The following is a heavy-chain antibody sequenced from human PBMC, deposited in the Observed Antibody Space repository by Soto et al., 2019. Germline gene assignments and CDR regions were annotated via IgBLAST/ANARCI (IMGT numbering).Heavy chain of an antibody. D-gene: IGHD6-13*01. V-gene: IGHV3-21*01. J-gene: IGHJ4*02. CDR2: ISSSSSYI. Sequence: GGSLTLSCAASGFTFSSYSMNWVCQAPGKGLEWVSSISSSSSYIYYADSVKGRFTISRDNAKNSLYLQMNSLRAEDTAVYYCAREAPSFIAAAGTDYWGQGT. CDR1: GFTFSSYS. CDR3: AREAPSFIAAAGTDY.